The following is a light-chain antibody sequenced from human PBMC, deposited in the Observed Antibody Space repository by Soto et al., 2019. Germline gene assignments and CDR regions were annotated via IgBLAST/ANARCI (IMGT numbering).Light chain of an antibody. Sequence: ETGMTQSPATLSVPPGQRPTLSCRASQSVSSNLAWYQQEPGQVPRLLVYGASTRATGIPARFSGSGSGTEFTLSISSLQSEDFAVYYCKQYKEWPPFTFGQGTRLEIK. CDR2: GAS. CDR3: KQYKEWPPFT. V-gene: IGKV3-15*01. CDR1: QSVSSN. J-gene: IGKJ5*01.